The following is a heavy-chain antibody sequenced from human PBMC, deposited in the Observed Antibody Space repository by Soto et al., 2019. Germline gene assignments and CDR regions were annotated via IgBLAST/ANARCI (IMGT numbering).Heavy chain of an antibody. CDR3: ARKYWGSDAFDI. D-gene: IGHD7-27*01. Sequence: GGSLRLSCAASGFTFSDHYMDWVRQAPGKGLEWVGRTRNKANSYTTEYAASVKGRFTISRDDSKNSLYLQMNSLKTEDTAVYYCARKYWGSDAFDIWGQGTMVTVSS. CDR2: TRNKANSYTT. J-gene: IGHJ3*02. V-gene: IGHV3-72*01. CDR1: GFTFSDHY.